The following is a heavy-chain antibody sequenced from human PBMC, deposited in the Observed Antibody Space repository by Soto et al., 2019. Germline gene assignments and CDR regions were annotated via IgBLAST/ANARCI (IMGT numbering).Heavy chain of an antibody. J-gene: IGHJ4*03. CDR1: GGSFSNNY. Sequence: SETLPRTCAAYGGSFSNNYWTWFRQPPGKGREWIGQISPSGTTKYIPSLLSRGTLSVDTSRKQFFLKVTSVSAADTAVYYCATSLWFGTQPGIWGTGTLGTVSS. D-gene: IGHD3-10*01. V-gene: IGHV4-34*01. CDR2: ISPSGTT. CDR3: ATSLWFGTQPGI.